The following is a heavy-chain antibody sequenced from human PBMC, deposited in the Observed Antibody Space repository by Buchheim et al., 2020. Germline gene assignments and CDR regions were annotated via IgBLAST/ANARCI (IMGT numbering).Heavy chain of an antibody. D-gene: IGHD2-2*01. CDR2: IIGSGSRT. CDR3: AKGGYCSSSDCYRAYYYYNMDA. V-gene: IGHV3-23*01. J-gene: IGHJ6*02. Sequence: EVQLLESGGGLVQPGGSLRLSCAASGFTFNNYAMNWVRQVPGKGLEWVSGIIGSGSRTYYADSVKGRLTIYRDNAMGTLYLQMNSLRAEDTAVYYCAKGGYCSSSDCYRAYYYYNMDAWGQGTT. CDR1: GFTFNNYA.